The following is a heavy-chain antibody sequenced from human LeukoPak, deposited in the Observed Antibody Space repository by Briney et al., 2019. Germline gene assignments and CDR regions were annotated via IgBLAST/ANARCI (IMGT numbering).Heavy chain of an antibody. V-gene: IGHV4-59*08. D-gene: IGHD1-26*01. J-gene: IGHJ4*02. CDR1: GGSISSYY. CDR2: IYYSGST. Sequence: SETLSLTCTVSGGSISSYYWSWIRQPPGEGLEWIGYIYYSGSTNYNPSLKSRVTISVDTSKNQFSLKLSSVTAADTAVYYCARHVGATPAYFDYWGQGTLVTVSS. CDR3: ARHVGATPAYFDY.